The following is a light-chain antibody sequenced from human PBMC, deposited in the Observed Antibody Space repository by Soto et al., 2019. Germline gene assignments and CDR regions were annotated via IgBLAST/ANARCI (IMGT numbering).Light chain of an antibody. CDR3: QQYYSTPPTYT. CDR1: QSVLYSSNNKNY. CDR2: WAS. Sequence: DIVMTQSPDSLAVSLGERVTINCKSSQSVLYSSNNKNYLAWYQQKPGQPPKLLIYWASTRESGVPDRFSGSGSGTDFTLTISSLQAEDVAVYYCQQYYSTPPTYTFGQGTKLEIK. V-gene: IGKV4-1*01. J-gene: IGKJ2*01.